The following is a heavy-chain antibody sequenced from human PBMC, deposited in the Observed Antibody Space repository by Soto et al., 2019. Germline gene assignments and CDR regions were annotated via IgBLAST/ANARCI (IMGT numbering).Heavy chain of an antibody. J-gene: IGHJ6*02. CDR1: GGSISSGGYS. CDR3: ARGPNWGRGSYYYGMDV. Sequence: QLQLQESGSGLVKPSQTLSLTCAVSGGSISSGGYSWSWIRQPPGKGLEWIGYIYHSGSTYYNPSLKSRVTISVHRSKNQFSLKLSSVTAADTAVYYCARGPNWGRGSYYYGMDVWGQGTTVTVSS. CDR2: IYHSGST. V-gene: IGHV4-30-2*01. D-gene: IGHD7-27*01.